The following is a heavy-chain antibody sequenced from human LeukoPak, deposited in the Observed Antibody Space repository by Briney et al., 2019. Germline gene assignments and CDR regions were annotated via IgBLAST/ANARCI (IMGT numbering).Heavy chain of an antibody. D-gene: IGHD3-9*01. V-gene: IGHV4-39*01. CDR1: GGSISTNVYY. CDR2: IYYSGNT. J-gene: IGHJ4*02. Sequence: SETLSLTCTVSGGSISTNVYYWGWIRQPPGKGLEWIGSIYYSGNTYYNPSLKSRVTISVDTSKNQFSLKLSSVTAADTAVYYCARHLRRDRWLLAQKLYYFDYWGQGTLVTVSS. CDR3: ARHLRRDRWLLAQKLYYFDY.